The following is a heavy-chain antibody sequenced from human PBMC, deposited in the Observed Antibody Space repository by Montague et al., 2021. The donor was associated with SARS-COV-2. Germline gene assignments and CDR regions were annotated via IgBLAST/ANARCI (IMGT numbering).Heavy chain of an antibody. CDR3: ARGLFYSSLSKGHFEH. D-gene: IGHD2-21*01. CDR2: IYYSGNT. J-gene: IGHJ4*02. V-gene: IGHV4-31*03. Sequence: TLSLTCTVSGWCISSDGYCWNWIRPVKGMGLEWFGSIYYSGNTYYNPSLKGRFSISVDTSKNQFSLNVKSLTAADTAKYYCARGLFYSSLSKGHFEHWGLGTLATVSS. CDR1: GWCISSDGYC.